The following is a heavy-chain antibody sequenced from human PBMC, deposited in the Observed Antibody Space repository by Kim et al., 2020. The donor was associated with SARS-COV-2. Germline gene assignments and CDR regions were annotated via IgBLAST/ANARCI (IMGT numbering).Heavy chain of an antibody. CDR1: GFTFSDYW. CDR3: TRDPGRQPYDY. CDR2: IAQDGFEK. Sequence: GGSLRLSCAASGFTFSDYWMTWIHQAPGKGLEWVANIAQDGFEKYYVDSVKGRFTISRDNGKNSLYLQMSGLRSEDTAMYYCTRDPGRQPYDYWGQGTLV. V-gene: IGHV3-7*01. J-gene: IGHJ4*02.